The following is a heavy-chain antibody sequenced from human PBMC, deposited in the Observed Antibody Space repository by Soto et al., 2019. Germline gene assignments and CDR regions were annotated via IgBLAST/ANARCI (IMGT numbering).Heavy chain of an antibody. Sequence: EVQLLESGGGLVQPGGSLRLSCAASGFTFSSYAMSWVRQAPGKGLEWVSAISGSGGSTYYADSVKGRFTISRDNSKNTLYLQMNSLRAEDTAVYYCAKVSTTVTNSMGYYYYYGMDVWGQGTTVTVSS. CDR1: GFTFSSYA. D-gene: IGHD4-17*01. J-gene: IGHJ6*02. V-gene: IGHV3-23*01. CDR3: AKVSTTVTNSMGYYYYYGMDV. CDR2: ISGSGGST.